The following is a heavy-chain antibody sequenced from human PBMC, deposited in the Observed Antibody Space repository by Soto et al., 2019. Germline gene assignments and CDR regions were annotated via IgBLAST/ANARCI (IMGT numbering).Heavy chain of an antibody. CDR1: GGSINSYY. J-gene: IGHJ3*01. CDR2: IFHTGAS. Sequence: SETLSLTCTVSGGSINSYYWNWIRQPPGKGLEWFGYIFHTGASDYNPSLKSRITLSVDTSKNQFSLKLSSVTAADTAVYYCAKWDTTMNAFDVWGQGTLVT. D-gene: IGHD5-18*01. CDR3: AKWDTTMNAFDV. V-gene: IGHV4-59*01.